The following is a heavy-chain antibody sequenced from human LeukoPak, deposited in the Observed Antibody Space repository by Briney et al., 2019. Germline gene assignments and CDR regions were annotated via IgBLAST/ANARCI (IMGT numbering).Heavy chain of an antibody. J-gene: IGHJ4*02. CDR3: ARGLYNTYPEDY. D-gene: IGHD1-1*01. V-gene: IGHV1-2*02. CDR1: GYTCTGYY. Sequence: ASVKVSCKTSGYTCTGYYLHWVRQAPGHGLEWMGWISPNTGATKYAQKFQGRVAMTRDTSISIAYMELSRLRSDDTAVYYCARGLYNTYPEDYWGQGTLVTVSS. CDR2: ISPNTGAT.